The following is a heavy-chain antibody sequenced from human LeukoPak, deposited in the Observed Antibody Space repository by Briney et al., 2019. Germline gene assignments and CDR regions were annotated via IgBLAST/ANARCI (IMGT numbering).Heavy chain of an antibody. Sequence: TGGSLRLSCAASGFTFSSYEMNWVRQAPGKGLEWVSYISSSGSTIYYADSVKGRFTISRDNAKNSLYLQMNSLRAEDTAVYYCATTYCSGGSCYRGDWFDPWGQGTLVTVSS. CDR2: ISSSGSTI. CDR3: ATTYCSGGSCYRGDWFDP. CDR1: GFTFSSYE. D-gene: IGHD2-15*01. J-gene: IGHJ5*02. V-gene: IGHV3-48*03.